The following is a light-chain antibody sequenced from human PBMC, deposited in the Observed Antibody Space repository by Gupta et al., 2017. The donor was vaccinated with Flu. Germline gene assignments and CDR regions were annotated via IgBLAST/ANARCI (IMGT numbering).Light chain of an antibody. CDR2: DAS. Sequence: IVLTQSPATLSLSPGESATLSCRASQSVSSYLAWYQQKPGQAPRLLIYDASNRATGIPARYSGSGSGTDFTLTISSLGPEDFAVYYCQQRSNWPLYTFGQGTKLEIK. V-gene: IGKV3-11*01. CDR3: QQRSNWPLYT. CDR1: QSVSSY. J-gene: IGKJ2*01.